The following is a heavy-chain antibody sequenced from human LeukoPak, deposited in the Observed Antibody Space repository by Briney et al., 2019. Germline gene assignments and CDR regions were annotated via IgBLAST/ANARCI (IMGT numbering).Heavy chain of an antibody. V-gene: IGHV4-34*01. J-gene: IGHJ4*02. CDR3: ARRQDGSGSYY. D-gene: IGHD3-10*01. CDR1: GGSLSGYF. CDR2: IDHSGNT. Sequence: PSETLSLTCGVYGGSLSGYFWNWIRQPPGKGLEWLGEIDHSGNTNYNPSLKSRVTISVDKSKNQFSLKLSSVSAADTAVYFCARRQDGSGSYYWGQGTLVTVSS.